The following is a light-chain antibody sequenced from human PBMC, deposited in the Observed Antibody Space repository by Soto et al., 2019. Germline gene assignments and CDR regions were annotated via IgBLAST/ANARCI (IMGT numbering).Light chain of an antibody. Sequence: DIQMTQSPSSLSASVGDRVAITCRSSQSISDYLNWYQQKPGKALKLVIYGASNLQSGVPPRFSGSGSGSEFTLTISGLQHDDFAVYYCQQHNQWPITFGQGTRLEIK. V-gene: IGKV1-39*01. J-gene: IGKJ5*01. CDR1: QSISDY. CDR3: QQHNQWPIT. CDR2: GAS.